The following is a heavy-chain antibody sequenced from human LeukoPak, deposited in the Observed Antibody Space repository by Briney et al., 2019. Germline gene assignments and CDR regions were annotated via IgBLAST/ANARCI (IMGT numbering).Heavy chain of an antibody. Sequence: SQTLSLTCAISGDSVSSNSAAWNWIRQSPSRGLGWRGRTYYRSKWYNDYAVSVKSRITINPDTSQNQFSLQLNSVTPEDTAVYYCARGVPPTLQYKPPGAFDIWRQGTMVTVSS. V-gene: IGHV6-1*01. D-gene: IGHD4-11*01. CDR1: GDSVSSNSAA. J-gene: IGHJ3*02. CDR2: TYYRSKWYN. CDR3: ARGVPPTLQYKPPGAFDI.